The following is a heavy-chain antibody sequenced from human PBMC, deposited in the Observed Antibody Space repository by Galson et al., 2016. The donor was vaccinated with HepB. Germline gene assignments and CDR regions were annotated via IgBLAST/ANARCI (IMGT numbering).Heavy chain of an antibody. V-gene: IGHV5-51*03. J-gene: IGHJ4*02. Sequence: SGAEVKKPGESLRISCKGSGYSFTSYWIGWVCQMPGKGLEWMGIISPGDSDTRKSPSFQGQVTMSVDKSISTAYLQWCSLRSSDTAMYYWSRLIALRPYWGQGTLVIVSS. D-gene: IGHD6-6*01. CDR3: SRLIALRPY. CDR1: GYSFTSYW. CDR2: ISPGDSDT.